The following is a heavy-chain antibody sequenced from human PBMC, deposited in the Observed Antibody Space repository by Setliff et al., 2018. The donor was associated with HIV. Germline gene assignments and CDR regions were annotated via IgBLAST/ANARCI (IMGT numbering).Heavy chain of an antibody. D-gene: IGHD5-18*01. V-gene: IGHV4-39*01. CDR2: IYYSGST. CDR1: GGSISSSTYY. J-gene: IGHJ4*02. CDR3: ARRDGYSYGFYFDY. Sequence: SETLSLTCTVSGGSISSSTYYWGWIRQPPGKGLEWIGTIYYSGSTYYNPSLESRLTISVDTSKNQFSLKLSSVTAADTAVYYCARRDGYSYGFYFDYWGQGTLVTVSS.